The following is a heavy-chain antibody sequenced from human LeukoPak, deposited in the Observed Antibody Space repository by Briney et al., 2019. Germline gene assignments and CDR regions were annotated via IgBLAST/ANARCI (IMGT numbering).Heavy chain of an antibody. CDR1: GDSFSSNSAA. Sequence: SQTLSLTCAISGDSFSSNSAAWNWIRQSPSRGLEWLGRTYYRSKWYNDYAVSVKSRITIHPDTSKNQFSLQLNSVTPEDTAVYYCARDGRIAVAGPGSYYYYGMDVWGQGTTVTVSS. V-gene: IGHV6-1*01. J-gene: IGHJ6*02. CDR3: ARDGRIAVAGPGSYYYYGMDV. D-gene: IGHD6-19*01. CDR2: TYYRSKWYN.